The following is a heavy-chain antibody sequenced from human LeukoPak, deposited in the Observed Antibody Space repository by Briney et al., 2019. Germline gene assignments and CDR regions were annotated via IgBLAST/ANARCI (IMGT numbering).Heavy chain of an antibody. CDR3: ASRRVTGPYYGMDV. CDR1: GGSISSSSYF. D-gene: IGHD3-9*01. CDR2: IYYGGTT. J-gene: IGHJ6*02. V-gene: IGHV4-39*01. Sequence: SETLSLTCTVSGGSISSSSYFWGWIRQAPGKGLEWIGSIYYGGTTYYNPSLKSRVTISVDTSKNQFSLKLTSVTAADTAVYYWASRRVTGPYYGMDVWGQGTTVTVSS.